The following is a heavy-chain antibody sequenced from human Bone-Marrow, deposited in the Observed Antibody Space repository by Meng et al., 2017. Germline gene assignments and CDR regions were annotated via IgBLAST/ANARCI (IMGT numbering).Heavy chain of an antibody. CDR1: GDSVSSNSAT. V-gene: IGHV6-1*01. J-gene: IGHJ4*02. Sequence: QVQLQQSGPGLVKPSQTLPFTCAISGDSVSSNSATWNWIRQSPSRGLEWLGRTYYRSRWYSDYAVSVQSRITINPDTSKNQFSLQLNSLTPEDSAVYYCARDGTSWYFFDYWGQGTLVTVSS. D-gene: IGHD1-1*01. CDR2: TYYRSRWYS. CDR3: ARDGTSWYFFDY.